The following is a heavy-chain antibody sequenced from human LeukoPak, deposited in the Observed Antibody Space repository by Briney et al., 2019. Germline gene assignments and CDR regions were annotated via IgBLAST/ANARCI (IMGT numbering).Heavy chain of an antibody. D-gene: IGHD6-13*01. CDR2: IKSIGSGGTA. J-gene: IGHJ4*02. V-gene: IGHV3-15*01. CDR1: GLTFTTAW. CDR3: TIVLAGTPVAPIIDF. Sequence: GGSLRLSCAASGLTFTTAWMNWVRQAPGKGLEWVGRIKSIGSGGTADYSAPVKGRFTISRDDSKNTLYLQMSSLNTEDTAVYYCTIVLAGTPVAPIIDFWGEGTLVTVSS.